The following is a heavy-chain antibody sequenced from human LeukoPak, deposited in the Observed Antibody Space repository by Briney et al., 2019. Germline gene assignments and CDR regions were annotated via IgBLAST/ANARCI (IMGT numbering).Heavy chain of an antibody. CDR3: ARGSPTGYYYMDV. Sequence: SLRLSCAGSGFSFSDYHISWIRQAPGKGLEWISHIRSSGHTIYYADAVKGRFTISRDNAKNSLYLQMNSLRAEDTAVYYCARGSPTGYYYMDVWGKGTTVSVSS. J-gene: IGHJ6*03. CDR2: IRSSGHTI. V-gene: IGHV3-11*04. CDR1: GFSFSDYH. D-gene: IGHD4-17*01.